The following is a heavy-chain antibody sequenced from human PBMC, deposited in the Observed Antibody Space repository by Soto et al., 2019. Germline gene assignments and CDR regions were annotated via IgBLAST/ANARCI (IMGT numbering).Heavy chain of an antibody. Sequence: ASVKVSCKTPGYTFTNYVVDWVRQAPGQGLERMGWINSGNGNTKYSEKFQGRVTITRDTSASTAYMELNSLTSEDTAVYYCARGLTIFGVVIGYWGQGTLVTVSS. D-gene: IGHD3-3*01. J-gene: IGHJ4*02. CDR2: INSGNGNT. CDR1: GYTFTNYV. CDR3: ARGLTIFGVVIGY. V-gene: IGHV1-3*01.